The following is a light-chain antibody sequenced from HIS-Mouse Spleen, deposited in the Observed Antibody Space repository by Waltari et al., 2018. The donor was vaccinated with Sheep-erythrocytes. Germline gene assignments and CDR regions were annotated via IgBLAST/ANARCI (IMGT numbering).Light chain of an antibody. V-gene: IGLV2-11*01. CDR2: DVS. CDR3: CSYAGSYTFCV. Sequence: QSALTQPRSVSGSPGQSVTISCTGTSSDVGGYNYVSWYQHHPGKAPKLMIYDVSKRPSGVPERFSGAKSGNTASLTISGLQAEDEAEYYCCSYAGSYTFCVFGGGTRLTVL. J-gene: IGLJ3*02. CDR1: SSDVGGYNY.